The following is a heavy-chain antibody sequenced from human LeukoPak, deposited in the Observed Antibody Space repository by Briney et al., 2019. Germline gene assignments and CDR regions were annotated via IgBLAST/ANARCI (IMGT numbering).Heavy chain of an antibody. J-gene: IGHJ4*02. CDR1: GGSVGSGDYY. V-gene: IGHV4-61*08. Sequence: SETLSLTCTVSGGSVGSGDYYWSWIRQPPGKGLQWIGFIYYSGSTNYNPSLQSRVTISVDTSKNQFSLKLSSVTAADTAIYYCASYPTPPSGDFPDYWGQGTLVTVSS. D-gene: IGHD7-27*01. CDR3: ASYPTPPSGDFPDY. CDR2: IYYSGST.